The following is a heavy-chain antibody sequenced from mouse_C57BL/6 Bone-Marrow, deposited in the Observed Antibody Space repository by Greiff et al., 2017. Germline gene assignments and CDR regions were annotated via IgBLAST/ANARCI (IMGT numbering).Heavy chain of an antibody. CDR2: IRSKSNNYAT. J-gene: IGHJ2*01. CDR1: GFSFNTYA. CDR3: RGDYFDY. V-gene: IGHV10-1*01. Sequence: EVKLVESGGGLVKPGGSLKLSCAASGFSFNTYAMNWVRQAPGKGLEWVARIRSKSNNYATYYADSVKDRFTISRDDSESMLYLQMNNLKTEDTAMYYCRGDYFDYWGQGTTLTVSS.